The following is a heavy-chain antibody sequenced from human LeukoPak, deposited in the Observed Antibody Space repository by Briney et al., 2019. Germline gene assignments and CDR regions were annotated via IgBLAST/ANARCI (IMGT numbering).Heavy chain of an antibody. CDR1: GGSISSSSYY. CDR3: ARESGSYSSSYRFDS. CDR2: IDYSGTT. Sequence: SETLSLTCTVSGGSISSSSYYWGWIRQPPGKGLEWIGTIDYSGTTYYKPSLKSRVTISVDTSKNQFSLKLSSVTAADTAVYYCARESGSYSSSYRFDSWGQGTLVTVSS. V-gene: IGHV4-39*07. D-gene: IGHD6-6*01. J-gene: IGHJ4*02.